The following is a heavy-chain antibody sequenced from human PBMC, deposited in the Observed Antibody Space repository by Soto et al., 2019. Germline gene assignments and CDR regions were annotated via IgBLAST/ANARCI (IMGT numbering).Heavy chain of an antibody. Sequence: ASVKVSCKASGYTFSDFDINWLRQASGQGPEWMGWMNAKSGDTFFAQRFQGKFNMTWDTSLSTAYMEVGSLTSDDTAMYYCARGNPFNYAGFDVWRQGTTVTVSS. CDR1: GYTFSDFD. J-gene: IGHJ6*02. V-gene: IGHV1-8*01. CDR2: MNAKSGDT. D-gene: IGHD3-16*01. CDR3: ARGNPFNYAGFDV.